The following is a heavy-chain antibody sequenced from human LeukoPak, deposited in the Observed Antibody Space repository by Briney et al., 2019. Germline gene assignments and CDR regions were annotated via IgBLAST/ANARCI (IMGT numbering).Heavy chain of an antibody. J-gene: IGHJ4*02. D-gene: IGHD2-8*01. CDR3: GRADCTNAVCPFDY. CDR2: INHRGTT. V-gene: IGHV4-34*01. Sequence: SETLSLTCGVSGGSSSSDSSYWTWIRQPPGKGLEWIGEINHRGTTNYNPSLKSRVTISLDTSKNQFSLRLSSLTAADTALYYCGRADCTNAVCPFDYWGQGILVTVSS. CDR1: GGSSSSDSSY.